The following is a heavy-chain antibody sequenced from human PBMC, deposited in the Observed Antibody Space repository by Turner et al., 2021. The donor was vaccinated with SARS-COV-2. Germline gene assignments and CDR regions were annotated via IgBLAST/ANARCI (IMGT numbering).Heavy chain of an antibody. CDR2: TTYDGSNK. D-gene: IGHD4-4*01. J-gene: IGHJ4*02. Sequence: QVQLVESGGGVVQPGRCLRLSCAAAGFTFSSYGRHWVRQAPGKGLGWAAVTTYDGSNKYYADSVKGRFTISRDNSKNTLYLQMNSLRAEDTAVYYCAKQQGLYSNPMYYFDYWGQGTLVTVSS. V-gene: IGHV3-30*18. CDR3: AKQQGLYSNPMYYFDY. CDR1: GFTFSSYG.